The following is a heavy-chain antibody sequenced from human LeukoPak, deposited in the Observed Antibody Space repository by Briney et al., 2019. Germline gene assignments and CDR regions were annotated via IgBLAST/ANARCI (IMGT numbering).Heavy chain of an antibody. CDR2: ISYDGSNK. J-gene: IGHJ6*02. Sequence: PGGSLRLSCAASGFTFSSYGMHWVRQAPGKGLEWVAVISYDGSNKYYTGSVKGRFTISRDNSKNTVSLQMNSLRAEDAAVYYCARGLGLLTDYYYYGMDVWGQGTTVTVSS. CDR3: ARGLGLLTDYYYYGMDV. D-gene: IGHD3-16*01. V-gene: IGHV3-30*03. CDR1: GFTFSSYG.